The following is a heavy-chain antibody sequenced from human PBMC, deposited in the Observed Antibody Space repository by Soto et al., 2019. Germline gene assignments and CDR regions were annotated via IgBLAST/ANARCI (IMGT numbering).Heavy chain of an antibody. CDR3: ARGGYYYYYGMDV. CDR1: VGSISSGGYY. CDR2: IYYSGSL. J-gene: IGHJ6*02. V-gene: IGHV4-31*03. Sequence: PSETLSLTCTVSVGSISSGGYYWSWIRQPPGKGLEWIGYIYYSGSLYYNPSLKSRVAISMDTSKNQFSLKLNSVTAADTAVYYCARGGYYYYYGMDVWGQGTTVTVSS. D-gene: IGHD3-10*01.